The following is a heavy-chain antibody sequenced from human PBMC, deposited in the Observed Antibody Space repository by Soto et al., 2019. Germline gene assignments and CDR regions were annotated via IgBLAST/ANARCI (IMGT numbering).Heavy chain of an antibody. J-gene: IGHJ6*02. CDR1: GYSFSIYW. D-gene: IGHD6-6*01. Sequence: LKISCQGSGYSFSIYWIGWVREMPAKDLGWRGIIYLVDSATRYSPSFQGQVTSPADNPLRTAYLQWTSLRASDTALYYCARTRSFTLGFYYDGMDVWGQGTTVTVSS. CDR2: IYLVDSAT. V-gene: IGHV5-51*04. CDR3: ARTRSFTLGFYYDGMDV.